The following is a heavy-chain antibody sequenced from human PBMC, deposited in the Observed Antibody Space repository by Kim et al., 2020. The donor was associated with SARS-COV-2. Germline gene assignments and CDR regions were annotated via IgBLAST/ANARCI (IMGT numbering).Heavy chain of an antibody. V-gene: IGHV3-30*07. J-gene: IGHJ4*02. D-gene: IGHD6-19*01. CDR3: ARAISSGWYYFDY. Sequence: ADTWKSRFTIPRDNSKTTLYLQMNSLRAEDTAVYYCARAISSGWYYFDYWGQGTLVTVSS.